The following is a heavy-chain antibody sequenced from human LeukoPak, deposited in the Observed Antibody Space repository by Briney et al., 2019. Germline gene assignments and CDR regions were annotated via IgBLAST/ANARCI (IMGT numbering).Heavy chain of an antibody. CDR3: ASGRLYYYGDYYMDV. CDR1: GYTFTSYD. CDR2: MNPNSGNT. V-gene: IGHV1-8*03. D-gene: IGHD3-10*01. Sequence: ASVKVSCKASGYTFTSYDINWVRQATGQGLEWMGWMNPNSGNTGYAQKFQGRVTITRNTSISTAYMELSSLRSEDTAVYYCASGRLYYYGDYYMDVWGKGTTVTVSS. J-gene: IGHJ6*03.